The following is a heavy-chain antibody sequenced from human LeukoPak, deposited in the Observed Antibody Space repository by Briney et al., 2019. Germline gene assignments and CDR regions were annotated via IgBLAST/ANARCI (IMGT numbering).Heavy chain of an antibody. CDR1: GFTFSNAW. CDR2: IKSKTDGGTT. CDR3: ARGQSAFDI. J-gene: IGHJ3*02. D-gene: IGHD3-16*01. Sequence: GGSLRLSCAASGFTFSNAWMSWVRQAPGKGLEWVGRIKSKTDGGTTDYAAPVKGRFTISRDNAKNSLFLQMNSLRAEDTAVYYCARGQSAFDIWGQGTMVTVSS. V-gene: IGHV3-15*01.